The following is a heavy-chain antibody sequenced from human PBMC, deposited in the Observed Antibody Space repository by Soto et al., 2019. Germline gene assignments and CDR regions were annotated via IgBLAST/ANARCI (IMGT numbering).Heavy chain of an antibody. V-gene: IGHV3-30-3*01. CDR3: ARGSVRGDYYYGMDV. D-gene: IGHD4-17*01. Sequence: QVQLVESGGGVVQPGRSLRLSCAASGFTFSSYAMHWVRHAPGKGLEWVAVISYDGSNKYYADSVKGRFTISRDNSKNTLYLQMNSLRAEDTAVYYCARGSVRGDYYYGMDVWGQGTTVTVSS. CDR1: GFTFSSYA. J-gene: IGHJ6*02. CDR2: ISYDGSNK.